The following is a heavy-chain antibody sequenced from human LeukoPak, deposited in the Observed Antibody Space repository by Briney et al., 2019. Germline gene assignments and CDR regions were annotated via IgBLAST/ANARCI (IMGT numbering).Heavy chain of an antibody. V-gene: IGHV4-30-2*01. J-gene: IGHJ4*02. CDR3: ARSIEMGPHYDFWSGYFDY. D-gene: IGHD3-3*01. Sequence: SETLSLTCAVSGGSISSGGYSWSWIRQPPGKGLEWIGYIYHSGSTYYNPSLKSRVTISVDRSKNQFSLKLSSVTAADTAVYYCARSIEMGPHYDFWSGYFDYWGQGTLVTVSS. CDR1: GGSISSGGYS. CDR2: IYHSGST.